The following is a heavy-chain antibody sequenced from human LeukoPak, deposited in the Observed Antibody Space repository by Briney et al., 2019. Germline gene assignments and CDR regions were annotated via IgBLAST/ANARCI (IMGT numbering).Heavy chain of an antibody. J-gene: IGHJ4*02. CDR3: ACIAAAGTPIVDY. Sequence: SETLSLTCAVYGGSFSGYYWSWIRQPQGKGLEWIGEINHSGSTNYNPSLKSRVTISVDTSKNQFSLKLSSVTAADTAVYYCACIAAAGTPIVDYWGQGTLVTVSS. CDR2: INHSGST. D-gene: IGHD6-13*01. CDR1: GGSFSGYY. V-gene: IGHV4-34*01.